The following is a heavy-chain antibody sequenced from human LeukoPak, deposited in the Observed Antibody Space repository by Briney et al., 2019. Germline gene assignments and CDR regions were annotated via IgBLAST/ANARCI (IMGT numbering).Heavy chain of an antibody. D-gene: IGHD3-3*01. CDR3: ARGVYDFWSGYSSHWFDP. CDR1: GYTFTSYD. J-gene: IGHJ5*02. Sequence: ASAKVSCKASGYTFTSYDINWVRQATGQGLEWMGWMNPNSGNTGYAQKFQGRVTMTRNTSISTAYMELSSLRSEDTAVYYCARGVYDFWSGYSSHWFDPWGQGTLVTVSS. CDR2: MNPNSGNT. V-gene: IGHV1-8*01.